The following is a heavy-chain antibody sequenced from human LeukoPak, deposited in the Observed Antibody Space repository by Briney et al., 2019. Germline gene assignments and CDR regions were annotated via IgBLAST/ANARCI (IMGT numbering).Heavy chain of an antibody. J-gene: IGHJ4*02. V-gene: IGHV6-1*01. CDR1: GDSVSSNSAA. Sequence: SQTLSLTFAISGDSVSSNSAAWIWVRQSPSRGLEWLGRTYYRSTKWYNDYAISVKSRITISPDTSKNQFSLQLNSVTPEDTAVYYCARDLSTGTAMVEDQFDYWGQGTLVTVSS. D-gene: IGHD5-18*01. CDR2: TYYRSTKWYN. CDR3: ARDLSTGTAMVEDQFDY.